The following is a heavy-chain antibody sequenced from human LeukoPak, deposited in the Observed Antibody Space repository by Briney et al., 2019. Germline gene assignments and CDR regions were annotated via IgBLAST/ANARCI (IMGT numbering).Heavy chain of an antibody. V-gene: IGHV4-59*12. Sequence: PSETLSLTCTVSGGSISSYYWSWIRQPPGKGLEWIGYIYYSGSTNYNPSLKSRVTISVDTSKNQFSLKLSSVTAADTAVYYCARRSTMVRGVIRWFDPWGQGTLVTVSS. J-gene: IGHJ5*02. CDR3: ARRSTMVRGVIRWFDP. CDR2: IYYSGST. CDR1: GGSISSYY. D-gene: IGHD3-10*01.